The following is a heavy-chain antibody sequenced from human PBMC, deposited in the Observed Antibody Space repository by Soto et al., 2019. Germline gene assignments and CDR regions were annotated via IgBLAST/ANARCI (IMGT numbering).Heavy chain of an antibody. Sequence: PGESLKISCQGSGFIFTNHWIAWVRQMPGKGLEWMGSIYPRDSDTRYSPSFRGQVSISADKSVNTAYLRWTGLKASDTAIYFCGKLRADGDYVDYWGQGTMVTVSS. CDR3: GKLRADGDYVDY. CDR1: GFIFTNHW. J-gene: IGHJ4*02. D-gene: IGHD6-6*01. V-gene: IGHV5-51*01. CDR2: IYPRDSDT.